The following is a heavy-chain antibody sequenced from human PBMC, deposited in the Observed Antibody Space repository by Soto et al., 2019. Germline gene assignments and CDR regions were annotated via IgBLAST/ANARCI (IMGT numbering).Heavy chain of an antibody. D-gene: IGHD3-3*01. CDR3: AKGRALNVYGVDILFDY. CDR2: ISGSGDNT. Sequence: GGSLRLSCKASGFSFSDYAMTWVRQAPGKGLEWVSVISGSGDNTFYAASVKGRFAISRDNSKNVLYLQMNSLSADDAAVYFCAKGRALNVYGVDILFDYWGRGTMVTVYS. J-gene: IGHJ4*01. CDR1: GFSFSDYA. V-gene: IGHV3-23*01.